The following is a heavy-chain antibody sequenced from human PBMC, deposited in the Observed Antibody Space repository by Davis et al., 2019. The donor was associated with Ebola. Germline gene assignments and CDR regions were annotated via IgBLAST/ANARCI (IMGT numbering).Heavy chain of an antibody. CDR3: AKDISAMDSSGYYYS. Sequence: GESLKISCAASGFTFSDYYMSWIRQAPGKGLEWVSYISSSGSTIYYADSVKSRFTISRDNAKNSLYLQMNSLRAEDTALYYCAKDISAMDSSGYYYSWGQGTLVTVSS. D-gene: IGHD3-22*01. J-gene: IGHJ4*02. CDR2: ISSSGSTI. CDR1: GFTFSDYY. V-gene: IGHV3-11*01.